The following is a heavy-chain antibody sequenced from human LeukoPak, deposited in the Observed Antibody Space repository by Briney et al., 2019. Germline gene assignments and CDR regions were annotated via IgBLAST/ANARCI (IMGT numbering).Heavy chain of an antibody. J-gene: IGHJ6*02. Sequence: GGSLRLSCAASGFTVSSNYMSWVRQAPGKGLDWVSVIYSSGDTYYADSVKGRFTISRDNSKNTLYLQMNSLRAEDTAVYYCAKDIIIAVADSYYYYGMDVWGQGTTVTVSS. V-gene: IGHV3-66*03. CDR2: IYSSGDT. CDR1: GFTVSSNY. CDR3: AKDIIIAVADSYYYYGMDV. D-gene: IGHD6-19*01.